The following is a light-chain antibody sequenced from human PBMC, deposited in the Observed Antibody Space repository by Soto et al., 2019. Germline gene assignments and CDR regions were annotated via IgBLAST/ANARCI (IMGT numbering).Light chain of an antibody. V-gene: IGKV1-5*01. CDR2: DAS. Sequence: GDRVPFPCRAIQSIRSSLDWYQQKPGKAPKLLIYDASSLESGVPSRFSGTGSGTEFTLTISSLQPDDFATYYCQQYNSYSRGRTFCQVTKVDIK. CDR3: QQYNSYSRGRT. CDR1: QSIRSS. J-gene: IGKJ1*01.